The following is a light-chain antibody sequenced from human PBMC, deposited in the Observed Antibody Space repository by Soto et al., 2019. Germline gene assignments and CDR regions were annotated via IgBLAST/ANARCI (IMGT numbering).Light chain of an antibody. CDR3: QVWDSGSAHVV. V-gene: IGLV3-21*01. Sequence: SYELTQPPSVSVAPRKTASISCGGNDIGSKGVHWYQQKPGQAPVLVIYSDTDLPPVITERFSGSNSANLATLTISRVEAGDEADYYCQVWDSGSAHVVFGGGTQLTVL. J-gene: IGLJ2*01. CDR2: SDT. CDR1: DIGSKG.